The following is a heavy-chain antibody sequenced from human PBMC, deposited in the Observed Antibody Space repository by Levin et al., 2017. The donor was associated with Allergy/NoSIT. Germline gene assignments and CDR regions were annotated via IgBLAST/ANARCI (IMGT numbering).Heavy chain of an antibody. CDR2: ISYDGSNK. CDR3: AREVAVAGTWWFDP. D-gene: IGHD6-19*01. V-gene: IGHV3-30-3*01. J-gene: IGHJ5*02. Sequence: GGSLRLSCAASGFTFSSYAMHWVRQAPGKGLEWVAVISYDGSNKYYADSVKGRFTISRDNSKNTLYLQMNSLRAEDTAVYYCAREVAVAGTWWFDPWGQGTLVTVSS. CDR1: GFTFSSYA.